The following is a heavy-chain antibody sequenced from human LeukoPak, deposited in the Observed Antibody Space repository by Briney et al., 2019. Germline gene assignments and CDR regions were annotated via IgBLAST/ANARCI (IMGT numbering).Heavy chain of an antibody. CDR3: GKETQGDYYDRRGLRGPGPFDY. J-gene: IGHJ4*02. CDR1: GFTFSDYY. D-gene: IGHD3-22*01. CDR2: IGSSGSTI. V-gene: IGHV3-11*01. Sequence: GPLRLSCAASGFTFSDYYMSWIRQAPGKGLEWVSYIGSSGSTIYYADSVEGRFTISRDNAKNSLYLQMNSLRAEDTAVYYCGKETQGDYYDRRGLRGPGPFDYWGQGTLVTVSS.